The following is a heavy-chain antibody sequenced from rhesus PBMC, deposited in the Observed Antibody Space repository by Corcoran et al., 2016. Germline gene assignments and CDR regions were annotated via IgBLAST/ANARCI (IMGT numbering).Heavy chain of an antibody. J-gene: IGHJ4*01. D-gene: IGHD6S26*01. CDR1: GGSISSSY. V-gene: IGHV4-169*02. CDR3: ASSAQQRLVSFDY. CDR2: IYGTGSST. Sequence: QLQLQESGPGLVKPSETLSVTCAVSGGSISSSYWSWIRQAPGKGLEWIGYIYGTGSSTNYNPSLKIRVTLSVDTSKNQLSLKLSSVTAADTAVYYCASSAQQRLVSFDYWGQGVLVTVSS.